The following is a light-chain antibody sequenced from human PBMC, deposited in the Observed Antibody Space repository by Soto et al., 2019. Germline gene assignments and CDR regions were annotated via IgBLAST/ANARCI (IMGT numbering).Light chain of an antibody. Sequence: DIVMTQSPDFLAVSLGERATINCKSSQSVLYSANNKDHLAWYQQRPRQPPKLLISWASTRESGVPDRFSGSGSGTDFTLTISRLEPEDFAVYYCQQYGSSRWTFGQGTKVDIK. CDR2: WAS. J-gene: IGKJ1*01. CDR3: QQYGSSRWT. V-gene: IGKV4-1*01. CDR1: QSVLYSANNKDH.